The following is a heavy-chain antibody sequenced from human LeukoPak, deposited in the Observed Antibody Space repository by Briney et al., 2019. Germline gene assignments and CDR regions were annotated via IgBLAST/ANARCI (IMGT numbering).Heavy chain of an antibody. J-gene: IGHJ4*02. D-gene: IGHD3-22*01. Sequence: SAKVFCKASGGTFSSYAISWVRQAPGQGLEWMGGIIPIFGTANYAQKFQGRVTITTDESTSTAYMELSSLRSEDTAVYYCARTTSDDSSGYYSDPLDYWGQGTLVTVSS. CDR2: IIPIFGTA. CDR3: ARTTSDDSSGYYSDPLDY. CDR1: GGTFSSYA. V-gene: IGHV1-69*05.